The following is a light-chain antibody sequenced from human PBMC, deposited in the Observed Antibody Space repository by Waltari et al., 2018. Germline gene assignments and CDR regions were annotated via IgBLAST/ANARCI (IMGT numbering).Light chain of an antibody. CDR2: RDS. Sequence: SYELTQPLSVSVALGQTARITRGGNNIGSNNVHWYQQKPGQAPVLVIYRDSNRPSGIPERFSGSNSGNTATLTISRAQAGDEADYYCQVWDSSTAKVFGGGTKLTVL. V-gene: IGLV3-9*01. J-gene: IGLJ2*01. CDR3: QVWDSSTAKV. CDR1: NIGSNN.